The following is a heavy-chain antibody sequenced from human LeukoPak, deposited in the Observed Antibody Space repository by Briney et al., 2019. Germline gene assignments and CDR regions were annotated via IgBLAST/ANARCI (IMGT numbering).Heavy chain of an antibody. Sequence: TGGSLRLSCAASGFTVSSNYMSWVRQAPGKELEWVSVIYSGGSTYYADSVKGRFTISRDNSKNTLYLQMNSLRAEDTAEYYCARGRAAVAVWGDWFDPWGQGTLVTISS. V-gene: IGHV3-66*01. J-gene: IGHJ5*02. CDR3: ARGRAAVAVWGDWFDP. CDR2: IYSGGST. CDR1: GFTVSSNY. D-gene: IGHD6-19*01.